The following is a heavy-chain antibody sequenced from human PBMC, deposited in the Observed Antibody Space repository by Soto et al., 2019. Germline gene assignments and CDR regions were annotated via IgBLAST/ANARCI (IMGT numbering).Heavy chain of an antibody. CDR2: ISYDGSNK. D-gene: IGHD4-17*01. CDR1: GFTFSSYA. Sequence: QVQLVESGGGVVQPGRSLRLSCAASGFTFSSYAMHWVRQAPGKGLEWVAVISYDGSNKYYADSVKGRFTISRDNSKNTLYLQMNSLRAEDTAVYYCARDGATVTTQDAFDIWGQGTMVTVSS. J-gene: IGHJ3*02. CDR3: ARDGATVTTQDAFDI. V-gene: IGHV3-30-3*01.